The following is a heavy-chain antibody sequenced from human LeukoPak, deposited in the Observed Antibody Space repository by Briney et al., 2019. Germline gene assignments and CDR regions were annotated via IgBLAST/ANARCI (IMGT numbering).Heavy chain of an antibody. J-gene: IGHJ4*02. CDR1: GYVFTGHV. Sequence: ASVKVSCKASGYVFTGHVMHWVRQAPGQRLEWMGWINAGNGDTKYPRKFQGRVTITRDTSATTAYMEMSSLRSEDTAVYYCARGYCSGGSCYDYFDYWGQGTLSPSPQ. D-gene: IGHD2-15*01. V-gene: IGHV1-3*01. CDR3: ARGYCSGGSCYDYFDY. CDR2: INAGNGDT.